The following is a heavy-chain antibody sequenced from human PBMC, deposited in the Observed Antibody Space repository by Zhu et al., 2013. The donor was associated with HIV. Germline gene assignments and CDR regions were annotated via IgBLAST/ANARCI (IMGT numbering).Heavy chain of an antibody. CDR2: INPNSGLT. D-gene: IGHD1-1*01. CDR1: GYTFTSYY. J-gene: IGHJ4*02. Sequence: QVQLVQSGADVQKPGASVKVSCKTSGYTFTSYYINWVRQAPGQGLEWMGWINPNSGLTTFAQKFQGWVTLTSDTSTSTAYMELSRLKSDDTAIYYCAKGHGDSYNFAFWGQGALVTVSS. CDR3: AKGHGDSYNFAF. V-gene: IGHV1-2*04.